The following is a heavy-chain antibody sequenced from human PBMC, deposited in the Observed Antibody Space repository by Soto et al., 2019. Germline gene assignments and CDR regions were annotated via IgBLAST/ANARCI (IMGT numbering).Heavy chain of an antibody. J-gene: IGHJ4*02. CDR1: GGSISSYY. D-gene: IGHD3-3*01. V-gene: IGHV4-59*01. CDR3: ARSYDDHSSDY. CDR2: IYSSGRT. Sequence: QVQLQESGPGLVKPSETLSLTCTVSGGSISSYYWRWIRQPPGKGLEWIGYIYSSGRTNYNPSLKRRVTVSVDTSKNQFSLRLSSVTAAETAVYYCARSYDDHSSDYWGQGILVTDSS.